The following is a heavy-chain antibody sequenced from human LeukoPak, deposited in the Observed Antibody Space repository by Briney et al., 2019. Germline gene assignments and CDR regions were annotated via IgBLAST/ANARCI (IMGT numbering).Heavy chain of an antibody. D-gene: IGHD6-19*01. V-gene: IGHV3-53*01. CDR1: GFTVSSNY. J-gene: IGHJ3*02. CDR3: AKATGQWLAGGGAFNI. Sequence: GGFLRLSCAASGFTVSSNYMSWVRQAPGKGLEWVSVIYSGGSTYYADSVKGRFTISRDNSKNTLYLQMNSLRAEDTAVYYCAKATGQWLAGGGAFNIWGQGTMVTVSS. CDR2: IYSGGST.